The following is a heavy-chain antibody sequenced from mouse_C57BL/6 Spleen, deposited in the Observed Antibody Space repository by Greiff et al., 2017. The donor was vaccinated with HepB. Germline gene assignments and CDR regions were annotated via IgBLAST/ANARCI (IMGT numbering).Heavy chain of an antibody. J-gene: IGHJ2*01. CDR1: GYTFTSYW. CDR2: IYPGSGST. Sequence: QVQLQQPGAELVKPGASVKMSCKASGYTFTSYWITWVKQRPGQGLEWIGDIYPGSGSTNYNEKFKSKATLTVDTSSSTAYMQLSSLTSEDSAVYYCARGGTTVVREFDYWGQGTTLTVSS. V-gene: IGHV1-55*01. D-gene: IGHD1-1*01. CDR3: ARGGTTVVREFDY.